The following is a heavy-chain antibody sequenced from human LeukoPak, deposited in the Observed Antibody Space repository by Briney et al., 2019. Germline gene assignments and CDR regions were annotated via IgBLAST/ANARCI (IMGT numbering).Heavy chain of an antibody. D-gene: IGHD3-10*01. CDR3: ARVGVNGHDY. J-gene: IGHJ4*02. CDR2: IYYSGST. Sequence: PSETLSLTCTVSGVSISSGDYYWRWIRQPPGKGLEWIGYIYYSGSTYYNPSLKSRVTISVDTSKNQFSLKLSSVTAADTAVYYCARVGVNGHDYWGQGTLVTVSS. CDR1: GVSISSGDYY. V-gene: IGHV4-30-4*01.